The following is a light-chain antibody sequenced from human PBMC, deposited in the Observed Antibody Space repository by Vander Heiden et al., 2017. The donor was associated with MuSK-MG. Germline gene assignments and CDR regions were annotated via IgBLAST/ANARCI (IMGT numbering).Light chain of an antibody. CDR2: AAS. J-gene: IGKJ5*01. Sequence: DSQMTQPPSSLSASVGDRVTITCRASQSISSYLDWYQQKPGKAPKLLIYAASSLQSGVPSRFSGSGSGTDFTLTISSLQPEDFATYYCLQCNSNPISFGHGTQVEIK. V-gene: IGKV1-39*01. CDR3: LQCNSNPIS. CDR1: QSISSY.